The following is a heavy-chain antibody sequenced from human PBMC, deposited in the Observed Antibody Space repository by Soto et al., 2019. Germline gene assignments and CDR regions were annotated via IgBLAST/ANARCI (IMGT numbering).Heavy chain of an antibody. CDR3: ARGGRWLRFDY. V-gene: IGHV4-59*12. CDR1: AGSIVGYD. Sequence: SETLSLTCTVSAGSIVGYDWSWIRQPPGKGLEWVGYIYYSGSSNSNPSLKSRVTISVDTSKNQFSLKLSSVTAADTAVYYCARGGRWLRFDYWGQGTLVTVSS. D-gene: IGHD5-12*01. CDR2: IYYSGSS. J-gene: IGHJ4*02.